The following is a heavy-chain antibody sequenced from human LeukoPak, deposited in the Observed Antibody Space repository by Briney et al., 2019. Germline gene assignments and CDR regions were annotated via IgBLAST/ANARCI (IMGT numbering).Heavy chain of an antibody. CDR1: GGSISSYY. CDR3: ARGAADIVVVVAATDFDY. J-gene: IGHJ4*02. V-gene: IGHV4-4*09. Sequence: PSETLSLTCTVSGGSISSYYWSWIRQPPGKGLEWIGYIYTSGGTNYNPSLKSRVTISVDTSKNQFSLKLSSVTAADTAVYYCARGAADIVVVVAATDFDYWGQGTLVTVSS. D-gene: IGHD2-15*01. CDR2: IYTSGGT.